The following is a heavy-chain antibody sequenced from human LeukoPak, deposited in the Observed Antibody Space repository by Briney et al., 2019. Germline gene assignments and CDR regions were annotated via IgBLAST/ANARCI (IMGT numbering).Heavy chain of an antibody. CDR2: INTNTGNS. J-gene: IGHJ6*03. Sequence: ASVKVSCKASGYTFTSYAMNWVRQAPGQGLEWMGWINTNTGNSTYAQGFTGRFVFSLDTSVSTAYLQISSLKAEDTAVYYCARQELWFGELVTYYYMDVWGKGTTVTVSS. D-gene: IGHD3-10*01. V-gene: IGHV7-4-1*02. CDR3: ARQELWFGELVTYYYMDV. CDR1: GYTFTSYA.